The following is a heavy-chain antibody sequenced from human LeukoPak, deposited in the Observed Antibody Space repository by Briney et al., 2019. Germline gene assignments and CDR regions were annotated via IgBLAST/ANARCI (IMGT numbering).Heavy chain of an antibody. Sequence: TASETLSLTCTASGGSISSGSYYWSWIRQPAGKGLEWIGRIYTSGSTNYNPSLKSRVTISVDTSKNQFSLKLSSVTAADTAVYYCARGGPAAFFDYWGQGTLVTVSS. CDR1: GGSISSGSYY. V-gene: IGHV4-61*02. J-gene: IGHJ4*02. D-gene: IGHD2-2*01. CDR2: IYTSGST. CDR3: ARGGPAAFFDY.